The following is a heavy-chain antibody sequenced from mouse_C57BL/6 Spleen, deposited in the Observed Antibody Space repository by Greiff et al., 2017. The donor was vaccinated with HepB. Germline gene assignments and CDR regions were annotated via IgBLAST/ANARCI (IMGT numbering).Heavy chain of an antibody. CDR3: ARGDYYYGSSLSWFAY. CDR2: IYPRSGNT. V-gene: IGHV1-81*01. CDR1: GYTFTSYG. Sequence: QVQLQQSGAELARPGASVKLSCKASGYTFTSYGISWVKQRTGQGLEWIGEIYPRSGNTYYNEKFKGKATLTADKSSSTAYMELRSLTSEDSAVYFCARGDYYYGSSLSWFAYWGQGTLVTVSA. D-gene: IGHD1-1*01. J-gene: IGHJ3*01.